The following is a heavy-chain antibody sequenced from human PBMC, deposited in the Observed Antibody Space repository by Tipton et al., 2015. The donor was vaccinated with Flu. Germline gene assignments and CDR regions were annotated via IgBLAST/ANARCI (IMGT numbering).Heavy chain of an antibody. Sequence: TLSLTCTVSGGSLSSFYWTWIRQSAGKGLEWIGRVSSSGTTNFNPSLKSRLTMSLDASKNQFSLTLSSVTAADTAVYYCAGGSGSGTFVIFDFWGQGTLVTVSS. CDR1: GGSLSSFY. J-gene: IGHJ5*01. V-gene: IGHV4-4*07. CDR3: AGGSGSGTFVIFDF. CDR2: VSSSGTT. D-gene: IGHD3-10*01.